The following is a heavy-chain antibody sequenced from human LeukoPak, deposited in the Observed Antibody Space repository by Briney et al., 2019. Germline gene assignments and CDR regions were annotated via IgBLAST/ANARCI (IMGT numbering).Heavy chain of an antibody. J-gene: IGHJ5*02. CDR3: ARGPLDP. Sequence: GGSLRLSCTASGFTFSDYYMNWIRQAPGKGLEWIAYIASGGSPIHYADSVKGRFTISRDNSRNTLYLQMNSLRAEDTAVYYCARGPLDPWGQGTLVTVSS. CDR2: IASGGSPI. CDR1: GFTFSDYY. V-gene: IGHV3-11*01.